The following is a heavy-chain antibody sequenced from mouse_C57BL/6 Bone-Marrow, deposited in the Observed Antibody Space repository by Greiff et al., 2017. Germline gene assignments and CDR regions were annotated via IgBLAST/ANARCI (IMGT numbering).Heavy chain of an antibody. CDR2: ISYDGSN. D-gene: IGHD4-1*01. CDR3: ARETGTSYYFDY. J-gene: IGHJ2*01. Sequence: VQLKQSGPGLVKPSQSLSLTCSVTGYSITSGYYWNWIRQFPGNKLEWMGYISYDGSNNYNPSLKNRISITRDTSKNQFFLKLNSVTTEDTATYYCARETGTSYYFDYWGQGTTLTVSS. V-gene: IGHV3-6*01. CDR1: GYSITSGYY.